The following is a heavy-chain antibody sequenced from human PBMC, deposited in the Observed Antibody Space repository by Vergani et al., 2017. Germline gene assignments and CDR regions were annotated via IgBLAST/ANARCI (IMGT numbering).Heavy chain of an antibody. CDR2: TYYRSKWDN. D-gene: IGHD5-18*01. CDR3: ARTGIQLWSTTYYVDY. CDR1: GDSVSSNSAA. J-gene: IGHJ4*02. V-gene: IGHV6-1*01. Sequence: QVQLQQSGPGLVKPSQTLSLTCAISGDSVSSNSAAWNWIRQSPSRGLEWLGRTYYRSKWDNDYAVSVQSRITINPDTSKNQLSLQLNSVTPEDTAVYYCARTGIQLWSTTYYVDYWGQGTLVTVSS.